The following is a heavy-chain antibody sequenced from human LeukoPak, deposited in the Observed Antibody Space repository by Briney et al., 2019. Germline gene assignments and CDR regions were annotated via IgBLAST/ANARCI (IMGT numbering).Heavy chain of an antibody. J-gene: IGHJ5*02. CDR1: EFSVGSNY. D-gene: IGHD5-18*01. CDR3: AAVDVDTAFP. CDR2: IYSGGST. V-gene: IGHV3-66*01. Sequence: PGGSLRLSCAASEFSVGSNYMTWVRQAPGKGLEWVSLIYSGGSTYYADSVKGRFTISRDNSKNTLYLQMNSLRAEDTAVYYCAAVDVDTAFPWGQGTLATVSS.